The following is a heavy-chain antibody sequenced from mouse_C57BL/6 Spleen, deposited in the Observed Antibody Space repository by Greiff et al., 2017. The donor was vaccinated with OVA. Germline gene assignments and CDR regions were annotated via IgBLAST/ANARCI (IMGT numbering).Heavy chain of an antibody. V-gene: IGHV1-39*01. CDR2: INPNYGTT. Sequence: EVQVVESGPELVKPGASVKISCKASGYSFTDYNMNWVKQSNGKSLEWIGVINPNYGTTSYNQKFKGKATLTVDQSSSIAYMQLNSLTSEDSAVYYCARERDYDYDGYAMDYWGQGTSVTVSS. CDR1: GYSFTDYN. CDR3: ARERDYDYDGYAMDY. D-gene: IGHD2-4*01. J-gene: IGHJ4*01.